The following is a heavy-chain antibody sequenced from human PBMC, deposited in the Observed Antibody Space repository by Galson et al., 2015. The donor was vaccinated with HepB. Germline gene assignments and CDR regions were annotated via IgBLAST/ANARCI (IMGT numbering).Heavy chain of an antibody. CDR1: GASVSSRDFC. CDR2: VCYNGPT. D-gene: IGHD5-24*01. Sequence: ETLSLTCTVSGASVSSRDFCWSWIRQPPGERPEQIGYVCYNGPTYNPSLKSRVSMSVDTSKNLLSLRVTSVTAADTAVYFCTSGRDAYKTGFWGQGTLVTVSS. CDR3: TSGRDAYKTGF. V-gene: IGHV4-61*08. J-gene: IGHJ4*02.